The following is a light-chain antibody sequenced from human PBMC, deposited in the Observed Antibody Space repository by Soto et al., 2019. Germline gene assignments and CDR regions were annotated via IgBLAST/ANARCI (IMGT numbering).Light chain of an antibody. CDR2: DAS. CDR1: QSVSSY. Sequence: EIVLTQSPVTLSLSPGERATLSCRASQSVSSYLAWYQQKPGQAPRLLIYDASNRATGIPARFSGSGSGTDFTLTISALEPEDFALYSCQMHFHWPPMYTFGQGTKLEIK. CDR3: QMHFHWPPMYT. J-gene: IGKJ2*01. V-gene: IGKV3-11*01.